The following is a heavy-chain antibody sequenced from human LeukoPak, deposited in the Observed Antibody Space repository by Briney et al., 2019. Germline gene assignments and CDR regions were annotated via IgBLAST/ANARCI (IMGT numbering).Heavy chain of an antibody. V-gene: IGHV3-30*03. CDR3: SASRPHYGDYYGLDV. J-gene: IGHJ6*02. D-gene: IGHD4/OR15-4a*01. CDR1: GFTFSSYG. Sequence: SGGSLRLSCAASGFTFSSYGMHWVRQAPGKGLEWVAVISYDGSHKYSADSVKGRFTISRDNSKNTLYLQMNRLRTEDTAVYFCSASRPHYGDYYGLDVWGHGTTVTVSS. CDR2: ISYDGSHK.